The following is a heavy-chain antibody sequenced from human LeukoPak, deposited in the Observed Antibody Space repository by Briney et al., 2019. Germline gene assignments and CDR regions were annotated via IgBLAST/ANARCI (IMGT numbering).Heavy chain of an antibody. Sequence: GGSLRLSCAASGFTFSSYWMNWVRQAPGKGLEWVANIKQDGSEKYYVDSVKGRFTISRHNAKNSLYLQMNSLRAEDTAVYYCARSNIVVVPAAIWFDYWGQGTLVTVSS. J-gene: IGHJ4*02. D-gene: IGHD2-2*01. CDR1: GFTFSSYW. CDR3: ARSNIVVVPAAIWFDY. CDR2: IKQDGSEK. V-gene: IGHV3-7*03.